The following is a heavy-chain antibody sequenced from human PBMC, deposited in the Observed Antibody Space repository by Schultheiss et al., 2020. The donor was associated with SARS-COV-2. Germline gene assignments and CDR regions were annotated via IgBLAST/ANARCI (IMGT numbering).Heavy chain of an antibody. CDR1: GGSISSGSYY. J-gene: IGHJ4*02. Sequence: SETLSLTCTVSGGSISSGSYYWSWIRQPAGKGLEWIGRIYTSGSTNYNPSLKSRVTISVDTSKNQFSLKLSSVTAADTAVYYCARSGYYYSFLIYWGQGTLVTVSS. D-gene: IGHD3-22*01. V-gene: IGHV4-61*02. CDR2: IYTSGST. CDR3: ARSGYYYSFLIY.